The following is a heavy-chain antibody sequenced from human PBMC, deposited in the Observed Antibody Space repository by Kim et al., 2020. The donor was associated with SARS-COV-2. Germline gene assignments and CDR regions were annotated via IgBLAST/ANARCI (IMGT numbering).Heavy chain of an antibody. CDR3: ARGRGYCSSTSCARNWFDP. CDR2: INHSGST. J-gene: IGHJ5*02. V-gene: IGHV4-34*01. CDR1: GGSFSGYY. Sequence: SETLSLTCAVYGGSFSGYYWSWIRQPPGKGLEWIGEINHSGSTNYNPSLKSRVTISVDTSKNQFSLKLSSVTAADTAVYYCARGRGYCSSTSCARNWFDPWGQGTLVTVSS. D-gene: IGHD2-2*01.